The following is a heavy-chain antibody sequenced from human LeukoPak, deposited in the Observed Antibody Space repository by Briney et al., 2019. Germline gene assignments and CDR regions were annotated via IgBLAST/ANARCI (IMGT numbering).Heavy chain of an antibody. CDR1: GFTFSSYW. CDR2: INSDGSST. Sequence: EGLLRLSYAAAGFTFSSYWMHWVRKAPGKGLVWVSCINSDGSSTNNPDSVKGRFTISSNNAKNTLYLQMNSLRAEDTAVYYCARDPRNRQWGVDYYMDVWGKGTTVTVSS. V-gene: IGHV3-74*01. J-gene: IGHJ6*03. D-gene: IGHD1/OR15-1a*01. CDR3: ARDPRNRQWGVDYYMDV.